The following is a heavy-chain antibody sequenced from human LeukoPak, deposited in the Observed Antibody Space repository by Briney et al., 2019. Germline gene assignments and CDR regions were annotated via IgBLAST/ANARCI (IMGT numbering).Heavy chain of an antibody. CDR3: AREYSSGWTFDD. V-gene: IGHV3-74*01. Sequence: QPGGSLRLPCAASGFTFSSNWIHWVRQAPGKGLVWVSRISSDGSRTTYADSVKGRFTISRDNAKNTLYLQMNSLRAEDTAVYYCAREYSSGWTFDDWGQGTLVTVSS. CDR1: GFTFSSNW. CDR2: ISSDGSRT. D-gene: IGHD6-19*01. J-gene: IGHJ4*02.